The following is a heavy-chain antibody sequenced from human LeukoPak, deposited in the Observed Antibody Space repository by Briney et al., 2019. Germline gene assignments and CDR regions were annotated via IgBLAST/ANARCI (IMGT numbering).Heavy chain of an antibody. CDR2: ISAYDRNT. CDR3: ARVTVVTRSPWSWGPKKIGQGVNWVDP. V-gene: IGHV1-18*01. D-gene: IGHD2-21*02. J-gene: IGHJ5*02. Sequence: GASVKVSCKVFGDTFNNYHIYWVRQAPGEGLEWMGWISAYDRNTNYVQQFRGRVTMTTDTSTSTAYMELASLRSDDTAVYYCARVTVVTRSPWSWGPKKIGQGVNWVDPWGQGTLVIGSS. CDR1: GDTFNNYH.